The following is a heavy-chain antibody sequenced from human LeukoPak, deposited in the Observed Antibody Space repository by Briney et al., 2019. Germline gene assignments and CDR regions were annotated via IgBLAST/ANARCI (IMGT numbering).Heavy chain of an antibody. D-gene: IGHD3-3*01. Sequence: GGSLRLSCAASGFILSDFDMNWVRQAPGKGLEWVSYFSTSGSYIHYADSVKGRFTISRDDAKNSLYLQLGSLTVEDTAVYFCARGNYDFAYDPWGQGTLVTVSS. J-gene: IGHJ5*02. CDR3: ARGNYDFAYDP. CDR1: GFILSDFD. CDR2: FSTSGSYI. V-gene: IGHV3-21*01.